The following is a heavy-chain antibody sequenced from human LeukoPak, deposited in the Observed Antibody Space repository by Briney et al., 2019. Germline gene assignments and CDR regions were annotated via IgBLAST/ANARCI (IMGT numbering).Heavy chain of an antibody. Sequence: HPGGSLRLSCAASGFTFSSYAMSWVRQAPGKGLEWVSAISGSGGSTYYADFVKGRFTISRDNSKNTLYLQMNSLRAEDTAVYYCAKRSTMVRGVISGGFDPWGQGTLVTVSS. J-gene: IGHJ5*02. V-gene: IGHV3-23*01. CDR1: GFTFSSYA. CDR3: AKRSTMVRGVISGGFDP. CDR2: ISGSGGST. D-gene: IGHD3-10*01.